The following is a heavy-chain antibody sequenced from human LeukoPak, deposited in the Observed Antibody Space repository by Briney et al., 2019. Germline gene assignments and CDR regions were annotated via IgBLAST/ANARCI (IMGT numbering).Heavy chain of an antibody. CDR2: FDPEDGET. V-gene: IGHV1-24*01. D-gene: IGHD3-10*01. CDR3: AKVRAGFGGVTPRREYYYGMDV. CDR1: GYTLTELS. J-gene: IGHJ6*02. Sequence: ASVKVSCKVSGYTLTELSMHWVRQAPGEGLEWMGGFDPEDGETIYAQKFQGRVTMTEDTSTDTAYMELSSLRSEDTRVYYGAKVRAGFGGVTPRREYYYGMDVWGQGTTVTVSS.